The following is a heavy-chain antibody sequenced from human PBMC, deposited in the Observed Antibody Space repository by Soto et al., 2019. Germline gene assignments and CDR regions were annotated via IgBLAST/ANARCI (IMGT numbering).Heavy chain of an antibody. V-gene: IGHV3-30-3*01. CDR1: GFTFSSYA. D-gene: IGHD3-22*01. CDR2: ISYDGSNK. J-gene: IGHJ4*02. Sequence: PVGSLRLSCAASGFTFSSYAMHWVRQAPGKGLEWVAVISYDGSNKYYADSVKGRFTISRDNSKNTLYLQMNSLRAEDTAVYYCARDASFTMIVVVYYFDYWGQGTLVTV. CDR3: ARDASFTMIVVVYYFDY.